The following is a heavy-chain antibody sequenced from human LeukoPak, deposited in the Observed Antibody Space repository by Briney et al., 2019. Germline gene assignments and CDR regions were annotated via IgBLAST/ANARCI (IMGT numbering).Heavy chain of an antibody. D-gene: IGHD2-2*01. J-gene: IGHJ4*02. CDR2: ISAYNGNT. Sequence: GASVKVSCKASGYTFTSYGIHWVRQAPGQGLEWMGWISAYNGNTNYAQKLQGRVTMTTDTSTSTAYMELRSLRSDDTAVYYCAIDRLHCCRSSCAAGLCDYWGQGTPVTVSS. CDR3: AIDRLHCCRSSCAAGLCDY. V-gene: IGHV1-18*04. CDR1: GYTFTSYG.